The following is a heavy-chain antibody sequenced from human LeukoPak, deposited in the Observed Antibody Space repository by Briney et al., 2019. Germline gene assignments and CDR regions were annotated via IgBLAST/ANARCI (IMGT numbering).Heavy chain of an antibody. V-gene: IGHV3-30*02. Sequence: GGSLRLSCAASGFTFSSYGMHWVRQAPGKGLEWVAFIRYDGSNKYYADSVKGRFTISRDNSKNTLYLQMNSLRAEDTAVYYCAKDSYYDILTGYFDYWGQGTLVTVSS. CDR1: GFTFSSYG. CDR3: AKDSYYDILTGYFDY. J-gene: IGHJ4*02. D-gene: IGHD3-9*01. CDR2: IRYDGSNK.